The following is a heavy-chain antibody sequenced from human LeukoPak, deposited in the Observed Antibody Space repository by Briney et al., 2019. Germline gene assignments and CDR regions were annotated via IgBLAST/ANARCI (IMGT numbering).Heavy chain of an antibody. CDR1: GGSFSGYY. D-gene: IGHD4-17*01. CDR2: INHSGST. V-gene: IGHV4-34*01. CDR3: ARGGPYGGYVGY. Sequence: SETLSLTCAVYGGSFSGYYWSWIRQPPGKGLEWIGGINHSGSTNYNPSLKSRVTISVDTSKNQFSLKLSSVTAADTAVYYCARGGPYGGYVGYWGQGTLVTVSS. J-gene: IGHJ4*02.